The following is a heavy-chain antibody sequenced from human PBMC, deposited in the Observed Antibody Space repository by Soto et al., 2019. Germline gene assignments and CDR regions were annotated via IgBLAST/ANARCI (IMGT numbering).Heavy chain of an antibody. Sequence: PGGSLRLSCAASGFTFNNYGIHWVRQAPGKGLEWVSFISYDGNKKYYADSVKGRFTISRDNSKNTLFLQMNSLRLEDTAVYFCSKDSTRDYYYMDVCGKGTTVTVSS. V-gene: IGHV3-30*18. CDR1: GFTFNNYG. J-gene: IGHJ6*03. CDR3: SKDSTRDYYYMDV. D-gene: IGHD2-2*01. CDR2: ISYDGNKK.